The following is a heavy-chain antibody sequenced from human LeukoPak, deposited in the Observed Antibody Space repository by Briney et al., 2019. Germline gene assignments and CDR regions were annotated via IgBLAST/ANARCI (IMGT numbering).Heavy chain of an antibody. V-gene: IGHV3-30*03. Sequence: GGSLRLSCAASGFTFSSYGMHWVRQAPGKGLEWVAVISYDGSTKYYVDSVKGRFTISRDNAKNSLYLQMSNLRAEDTAVYFCARGGGLDVWGQGATVTVSS. CDR2: ISYDGSTK. CDR3: ARGGGLDV. CDR1: GFTFSSYG. D-gene: IGHD3-16*01. J-gene: IGHJ6*02.